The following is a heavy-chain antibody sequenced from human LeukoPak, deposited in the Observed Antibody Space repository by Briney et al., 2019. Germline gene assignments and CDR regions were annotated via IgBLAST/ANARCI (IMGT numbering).Heavy chain of an antibody. CDR1: GFTFDDYS. CDR3: AKGGSNGWYADH. D-gene: IGHD6-19*01. J-gene: IGHJ5*02. CDR2: ISCNSATI. Sequence: GRSLRLSCVASGFTFDDYSMHWVRQAPGKGLEWVSGISCNSATIAYADSVKGRFTISRDNAENSLYLQMNSLRPEDMALYYCAKGGSNGWYADHGGQGTLVTVSS. V-gene: IGHV3-9*03.